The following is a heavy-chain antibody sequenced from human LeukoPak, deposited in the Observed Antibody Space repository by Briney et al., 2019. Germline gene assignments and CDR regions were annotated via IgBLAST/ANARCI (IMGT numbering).Heavy chain of an antibody. V-gene: IGHV4-59*08. CDR3: ARLDCLSDKCYNY. CDR1: GNSITSDF. Sequence: PSETLSLTCIVSGNSITSDFWSWIRQSPGKGLEWIGYINYSGRSEYDPSLKSRVTISVDRSRKRVSLKMRSVTAADTAVYYCARLDCLSDKCYNYWAVGALVTVSS. J-gene: IGHJ4*02. CDR2: INYSGRS. D-gene: IGHD2-21*01.